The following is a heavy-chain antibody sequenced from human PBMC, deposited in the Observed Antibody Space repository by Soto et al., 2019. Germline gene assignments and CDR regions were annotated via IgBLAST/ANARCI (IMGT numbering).Heavy chain of an antibody. CDR3: AGSGYYPNSGMDV. D-gene: IGHD3-22*01. CDR1: GGSISSGGYS. J-gene: IGHJ6*02. Sequence: SETLSLTCAVSGGSISSGGYSWSWIRHPPGKGLEWIGYIYHSGSTYYNPSLKSRVTISVDRSKNQFSLKLSSVTAADTAVYHCAGSGYYPNSGMDVWGQGTTVTVSS. V-gene: IGHV4-30-2*01. CDR2: IYHSGST.